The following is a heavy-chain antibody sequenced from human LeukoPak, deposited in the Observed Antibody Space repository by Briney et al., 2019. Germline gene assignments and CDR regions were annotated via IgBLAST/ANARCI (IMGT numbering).Heavy chain of an antibody. Sequence: SETLSLTCAVYGGSFGGYYWSWIRQPPGKGLEWVGEINHSGSTNYNPSLKSRVTISVDTAKNQFSLKLSSVTAADTAVYYCARVVVVAAIPKSHFDYWGQGTLVTVSS. V-gene: IGHV4-34*01. CDR1: GGSFGGYY. J-gene: IGHJ4*02. CDR2: INHSGST. CDR3: ARVVVVAAIPKSHFDY. D-gene: IGHD2-15*01.